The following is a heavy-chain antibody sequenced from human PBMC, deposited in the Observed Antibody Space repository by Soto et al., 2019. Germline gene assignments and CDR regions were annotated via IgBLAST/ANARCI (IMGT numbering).Heavy chain of an antibody. D-gene: IGHD3-10*01. J-gene: IGHJ6*02. CDR2: IFWDGNRM. Sequence: PGGSLRLSCAASGFTFDDYAMHWVRQAPGKGLEWVSGIFWDGNRMDYADSVKGRFFISRDNAKNSLYLQMNSLREDDTALYYCTKDINMGGVDVWGQGTTVTVSS. V-gene: IGHV3-9*01. CDR3: TKDINMGGVDV. CDR1: GFTFDDYA.